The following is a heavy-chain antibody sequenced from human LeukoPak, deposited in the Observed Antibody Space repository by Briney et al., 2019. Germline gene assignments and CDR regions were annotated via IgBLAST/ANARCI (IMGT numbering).Heavy chain of an antibody. D-gene: IGHD3-10*01. J-gene: IGHJ4*02. CDR1: GGSISRGSYY. Sequence: SQTLSLTCVVSGGSISRGSYYWNWIRQPAGKGLEWMGRIYNSGSTNYNPSLKSRVTISVDTSKNQFSLKLSSVTAADTAVYYCARGSFGEFDYWGQGTLVTVSS. CDR3: ARGSFGEFDY. V-gene: IGHV4-61*02. CDR2: IYNSGST.